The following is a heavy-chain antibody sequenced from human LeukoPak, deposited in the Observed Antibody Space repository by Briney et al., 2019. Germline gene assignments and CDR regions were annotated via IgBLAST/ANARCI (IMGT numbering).Heavy chain of an antibody. Sequence: GGSLRLSCAASGFTFSSYSMNWVRQAPGKGLERVSSISSSSSYIYYADSVKGRFTISRDNAKNPLYLQMNSLRAEDTAVYYCARSHGYSSSYFDYWGQGTLVTVSS. J-gene: IGHJ4*02. CDR1: GFTFSSYS. D-gene: IGHD6-13*01. V-gene: IGHV3-21*01. CDR2: ISSSSSYI. CDR3: ARSHGYSSSYFDY.